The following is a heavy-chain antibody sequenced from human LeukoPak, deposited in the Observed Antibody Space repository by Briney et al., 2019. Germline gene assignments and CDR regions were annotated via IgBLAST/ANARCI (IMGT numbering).Heavy chain of an antibody. D-gene: IGHD2-2*01. CDR2: IYYSGST. J-gene: IGHJ6*03. Sequence: SETLSLTCTVAGGSISSYYWSWIRQPPGKGLEWIGYIYYSGSTNYNPSLKSRVTISVDTSKTQFSLKLSSVTAADTAVYYCAKDLKYHLLRNYYYYMDVWGKGTTVTISS. CDR3: AKDLKYHLLRNYYYYMDV. CDR1: GGSISSYY. V-gene: IGHV4-59*01.